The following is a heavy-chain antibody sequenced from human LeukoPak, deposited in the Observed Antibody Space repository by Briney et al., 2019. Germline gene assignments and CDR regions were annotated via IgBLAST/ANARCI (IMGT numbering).Heavy chain of an antibody. Sequence: GASVKVSCKASGYTFTSYAIHWVRQAPGQGLEWMGWINAGNGNTKYSQKFQGRVSITRDTSATTAYMELSRLRSDDTAVYYCARDLRIAVASTSRYYYMDVWGKGTTVTVSS. D-gene: IGHD6-19*01. J-gene: IGHJ6*03. CDR3: ARDLRIAVASTSRYYYMDV. CDR1: GYTFTSYA. V-gene: IGHV1-3*01. CDR2: INAGNGNT.